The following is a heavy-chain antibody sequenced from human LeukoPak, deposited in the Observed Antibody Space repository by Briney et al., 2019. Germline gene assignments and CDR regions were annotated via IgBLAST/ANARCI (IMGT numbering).Heavy chain of an antibody. V-gene: IGHV3-74*01. D-gene: IGHD3/OR15-3a*01. J-gene: IGHJ4*02. CDR1: GFPFSNYW. CDR3: ARDRDGLEDF. Sequence: GGSLRLSCAASGFPFSNYWMHWVRQAPGKGLEWVSRITHTGDTSGYADPVRGRFTISRDNTKNTLYLDMNSLRADDTAVYYCARDRDGLEDFWGQGTLVTVSS. CDR2: ITHTGDTS.